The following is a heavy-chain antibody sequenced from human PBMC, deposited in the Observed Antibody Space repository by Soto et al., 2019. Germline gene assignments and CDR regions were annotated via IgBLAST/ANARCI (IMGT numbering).Heavy chain of an antibody. CDR3: ARGGCSGGSCYPTAFDL. V-gene: IGHV3-74*01. J-gene: IGHJ3*01. CDR1: GFTFSSYW. CDR2: ISSEGSST. Sequence: EVQLVESGGGLVQPGGSLRLSCAAAGFTFSSYWMHWVRQAPGKGLVWVSRISSEGSSTTYADSVKGRFTISRDNAQNTLYLQMTSLSAEDTAVYYCARGGCSGGSCYPTAFDLWGQGTMVTVSS. D-gene: IGHD2-15*01.